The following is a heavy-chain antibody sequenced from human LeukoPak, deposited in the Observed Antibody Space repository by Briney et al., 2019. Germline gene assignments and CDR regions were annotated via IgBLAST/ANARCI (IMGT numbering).Heavy chain of an antibody. J-gene: IGHJ6*02. V-gene: IGHV3-33*01. Sequence: GGSLRLSCAASGFTFSSYGMHWVRQAPGKGLEWVAVIWYDGSNKYYADSVKGRFTISRDNSKNTLYLQMNSLRAEDTAVYYCARDGYDISGYYYYYGMDVWGQGTTVTVSS. CDR3: ARDGYDISGYYYYYGMDV. D-gene: IGHD3-22*01. CDR2: IWYDGSNK. CDR1: GFTFSSYG.